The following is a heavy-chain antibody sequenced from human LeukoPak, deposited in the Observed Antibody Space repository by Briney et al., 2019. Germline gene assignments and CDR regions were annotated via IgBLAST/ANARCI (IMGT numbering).Heavy chain of an antibody. J-gene: IGHJ4*02. V-gene: IGHV3-33*01. Sequence: GGSLRLSCAASGFTFSTYPMHWIRHPPGKGLEWVAIVFNDGSQKYYADSVKGRFTISRDNSKNTPYLQMSSLRVEDTALYYCARGYGSGWFDYWGLGTLVTVSS. D-gene: IGHD6-19*01. CDR2: VFNDGSQK. CDR3: ARGYGSGWFDY. CDR1: GFTFSTYP.